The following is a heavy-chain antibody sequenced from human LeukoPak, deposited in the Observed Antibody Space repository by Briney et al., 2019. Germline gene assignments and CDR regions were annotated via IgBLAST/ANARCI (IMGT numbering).Heavy chain of an antibody. V-gene: IGHV3-33*01. CDR1: GFTFSSYG. CDR2: IWYDGSNK. J-gene: IGHJ6*02. Sequence: GGSPRLSCAASGFTFSSYGMHWVRQAPGKGLEWVAVIWYDGSNKYYADSVKGRFTISRDNSKNTLYLQMNSLRAEDTAVYYCARGARYSSGWGMGNYYYGMDVWGQGTTVTVSS. CDR3: ARGARYSSGWGMGNYYYGMDV. D-gene: IGHD6-19*01.